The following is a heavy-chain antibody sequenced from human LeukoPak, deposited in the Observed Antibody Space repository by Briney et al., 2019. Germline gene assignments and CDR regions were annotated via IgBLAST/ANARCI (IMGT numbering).Heavy chain of an antibody. J-gene: IGHJ4*02. V-gene: IGHV1-18*01. D-gene: IGHD6-13*01. CDR3: ARNEGGGLIAAASFDY. Sequence: ASVKVSCKASGGTFSSYAISWVRQAPGQGLEWMGWISAYNGNTNYAQKLQGRVTMTTDTSTSTAYMELRSLRSDDTAVYYCARNEGGGLIAAASFDYWGQGTLVTVSS. CDR1: GGTFSSYA. CDR2: ISAYNGNT.